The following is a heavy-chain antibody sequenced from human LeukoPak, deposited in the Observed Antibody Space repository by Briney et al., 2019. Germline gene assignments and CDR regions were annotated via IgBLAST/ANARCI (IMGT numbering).Heavy chain of an antibody. D-gene: IGHD3-22*01. CDR3: ARVLDDSSGYYPYYFDY. Sequence: GGSLRLSCAASGFTFDDYDMSWVRQAPGKGLEWVSSISSSSYIYYADSVKGRFTISRDNAKNSLYLQMNSLRAEDTAVYYCARVLDDSSGYYPYYFDYWGQGTLVTVSS. CDR2: ISSSSYI. CDR1: GFTFDDYD. J-gene: IGHJ4*02. V-gene: IGHV3-69-1*01.